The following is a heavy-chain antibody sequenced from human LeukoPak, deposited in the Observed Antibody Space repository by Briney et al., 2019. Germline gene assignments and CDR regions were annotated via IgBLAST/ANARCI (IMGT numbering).Heavy chain of an antibody. CDR3: ARRSGWYYFDY. J-gene: IGHJ4*02. CDR2: IYPGDSDT. V-gene: IGHV5-51*01. CDR1: GYSFTSYW. D-gene: IGHD6-19*01. Sequence: GESLKISCQGSGYSFTSYWIGWVRQIPGKGLGWMGIIYPGDSDTRYSPSFQGQVTISADKSISTAYLQWSSLKASDTAMYYCARRSGWYYFDYWGQGTLVTVSS.